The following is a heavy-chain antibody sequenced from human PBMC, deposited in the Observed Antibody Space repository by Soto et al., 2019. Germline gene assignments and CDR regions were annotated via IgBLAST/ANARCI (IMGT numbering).Heavy chain of an antibody. CDR1: GFIFSSYA. J-gene: IGHJ4*02. Sequence: QVQLVESGGGVVQPGRSLRVSCSASGFIFSSYAMHWVRQAPGQGLEWGAVISYDGSNTYYADSVKGRFTISRDNSKKTVYLHLTRMRAADTAMYYCARERREVGSPFTKVGLSHWGQGTLVTVSS. V-gene: IGHV3-30-3*01. CDR2: ISYDGSNT. CDR3: ARERREVGSPFTKVGLSH. D-gene: IGHD3-10*01.